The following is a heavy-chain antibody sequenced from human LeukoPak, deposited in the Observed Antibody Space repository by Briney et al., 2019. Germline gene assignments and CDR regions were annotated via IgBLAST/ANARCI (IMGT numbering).Heavy chain of an antibody. CDR1: GFTVGTNY. CDR3: ARDPSDGINV. D-gene: IGHD6-6*01. Sequence: GGSLRLSCAASGFTVGTNYMSWVRQAPGKGLEWVSIFYSGGSRYYADSVKGRFTISRDTSKNTLYLQMNSLRVEDTAVYYCARDPSDGINVWGQGTTVTVSS. J-gene: IGHJ6*02. CDR2: FYSGGSR. V-gene: IGHV3-66*01.